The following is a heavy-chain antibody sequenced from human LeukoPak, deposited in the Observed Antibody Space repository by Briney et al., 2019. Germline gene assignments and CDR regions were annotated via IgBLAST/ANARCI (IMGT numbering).Heavy chain of an antibody. CDR2: IYYSGST. CDR3: ARAVSGRFDY. D-gene: IGHD6-19*01. CDR1: GGSMSPYH. V-gene: IGHV4-59*08. Sequence: SETLSLTCTVSGGSMSPYHWGWIRQPPGKGLGWTGYIYYSGSTNYNPSLNSRVTISVDTSKNQFSLGLSSVTAADTAIYYCARAVSGRFDYWGQGTLVTVSS. J-gene: IGHJ4*02.